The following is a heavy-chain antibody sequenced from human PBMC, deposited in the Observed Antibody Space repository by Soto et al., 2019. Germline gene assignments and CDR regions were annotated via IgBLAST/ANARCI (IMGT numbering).Heavy chain of an antibody. Sequence: QVQLQESGPGLVKPSETLSLTRAVSGGSISISNWWSWVRQTPGKGLEWIGQIHHSGSTNYSPSLTSRVTISVDKSKNQFSLKMNSVTAADTAVYYCARGGHYFYMDVWGKGTTVTVSS. J-gene: IGHJ6*03. CDR2: IHHSGST. CDR3: ARGGHYFYMDV. CDR1: GGSISISNW. D-gene: IGHD1-26*01. V-gene: IGHV4-4*02.